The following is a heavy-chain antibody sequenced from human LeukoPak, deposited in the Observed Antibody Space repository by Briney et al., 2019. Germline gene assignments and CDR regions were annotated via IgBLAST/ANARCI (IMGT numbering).Heavy chain of an antibody. CDR1: GFTFSSHS. J-gene: IGHJ4*02. D-gene: IGHD6-13*01. CDR2: ISSSSSDI. Sequence: GSLRLSCAASGFTFSSHSMNWVRQAPGKGLEWVSSISSSSSDIYYSDSVKGRFTISRDNAKNSLFLQMNSLRAEDTAVYYRVRDAIAATGLFEYWGQGTLVTVSS. V-gene: IGHV3-21*01. CDR3: VRDAIAATGLFEY.